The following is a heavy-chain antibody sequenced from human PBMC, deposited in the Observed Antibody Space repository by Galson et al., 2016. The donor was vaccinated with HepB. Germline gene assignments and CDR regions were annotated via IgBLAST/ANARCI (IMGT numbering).Heavy chain of an antibody. CDR2: ISYNSRTI. Sequence: SLRLSCAASGFTFDDYAMSWVRQTPGKGLEWVSTISYNSRTIDYADSVKGRFTISRDNAEDSLHLQLNSLKTENTALYYCAKDRGNLNYDQLYGMDVWGQGTAVTVSS. CDR1: GFTFDDYA. CDR3: AKDRGNLNYDQLYGMDV. D-gene: IGHD3-3*01. V-gene: IGHV3-9*01. J-gene: IGHJ6*02.